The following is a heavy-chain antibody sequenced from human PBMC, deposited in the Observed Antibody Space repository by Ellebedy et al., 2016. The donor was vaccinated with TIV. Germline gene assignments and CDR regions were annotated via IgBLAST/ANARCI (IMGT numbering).Heavy chain of an antibody. Sequence: AASVKVSCKASGYTFTGYYMHWVRQAPGQGLEWMGWINPNSGGTNYAQKFQGRVTMTRDTSISTAYMELSRLRSDDTAVYYCARVYSSSWYALLDYWGQGTLVTVSS. CDR2: INPNSGGT. CDR3: ARVYSSSWYALLDY. J-gene: IGHJ4*02. V-gene: IGHV1-2*02. CDR1: GYTFTGYY. D-gene: IGHD6-13*01.